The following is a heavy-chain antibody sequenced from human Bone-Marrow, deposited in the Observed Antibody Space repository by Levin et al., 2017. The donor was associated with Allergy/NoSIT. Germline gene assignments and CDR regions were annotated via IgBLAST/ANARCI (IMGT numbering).Heavy chain of an antibody. Sequence: ASVKVSCEASGYTFTGYFIHWVRQAPGQGLEWMGWISPNRGYTNFAHKFQDRVTMTIDTSTSTAYLELTRLRSDDTAVYYCARDPRVPMLRGVKTHFDFWGQGTQVTVSS. J-gene: IGHJ4*02. D-gene: IGHD3-10*01. CDR3: ARDPRVPMLRGVKTHFDF. CDR1: GYTFTGYF. CDR2: ISPNRGYT. V-gene: IGHV1-2*07.